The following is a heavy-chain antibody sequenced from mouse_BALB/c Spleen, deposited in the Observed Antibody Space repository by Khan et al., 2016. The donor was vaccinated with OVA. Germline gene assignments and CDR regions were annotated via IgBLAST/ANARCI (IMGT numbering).Heavy chain of an antibody. CDR3: AAAYYRNYLDY. CDR1: GFTFTSYG. CDR2: IYPGNGYT. V-gene: IGHV1S134*01. J-gene: IGHJ2*01. D-gene: IGHD2-14*01. Sequence: VRLQQSGAELGRPGSSVKLSCKTSGFTFTSYGIKWVKQRPGQGLEWIGYIYPGNGYTVYNKKFQVKATLPSDTSSSTAYMQLTSLTSEDSAIYFCAAAYYRNYLDYWGQGTTLTVSS.